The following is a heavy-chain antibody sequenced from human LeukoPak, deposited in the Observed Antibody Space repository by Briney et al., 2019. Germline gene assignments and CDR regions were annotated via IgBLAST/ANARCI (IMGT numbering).Heavy chain of an antibody. D-gene: IGHD3-22*01. J-gene: IGHJ6*02. V-gene: IGHV4-59*08. Sequence: SETLSLTCTVSGGSISSYYWSWIRQPPGRGLEWIGYIYYSGSTNYNPSLKSRVTISVDTSKNQFSLKLSSVTVADTAVYYCARRPGYYYSSGYGMDVWGQGTTVTVSS. CDR2: IYYSGST. CDR3: ARRPGYYYSSGYGMDV. CDR1: GGSISSYY.